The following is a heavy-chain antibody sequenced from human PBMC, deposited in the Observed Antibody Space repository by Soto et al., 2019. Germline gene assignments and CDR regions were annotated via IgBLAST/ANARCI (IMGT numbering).Heavy chain of an antibody. V-gene: IGHV1-18*01. J-gene: IGHJ4*02. CDR1: GYTFSTYG. Sequence: QVHLEQSGAEVKKPGASVRVSCKTSGYTFSTYGISWLRQVPGQGLELMGWISAYNGNTNYAQKFQGRFTMTTDASTNTAYLELRTLRSDDTAVYYCARDSAYGDYGYWGQGTLVTVSS. D-gene: IGHD4-17*01. CDR2: ISAYNGNT. CDR3: ARDSAYGDYGY.